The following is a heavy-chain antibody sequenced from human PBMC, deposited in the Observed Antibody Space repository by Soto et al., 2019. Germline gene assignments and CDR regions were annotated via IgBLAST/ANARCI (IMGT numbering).Heavy chain of an antibody. D-gene: IGHD6-19*01. Sequence: QVQLVQSGAEVQKPGSSVKVSCKASGGTFSSYTISWVRQAPGQGLEWMGRIIPILGIANYAQKFQGRVTITADKSTSTAYMELSSLRSEDTAVYYCARDRDSSGWYDYWGQGTLVTVSS. CDR3: ARDRDSSGWYDY. J-gene: IGHJ4*02. CDR2: IIPILGIA. V-gene: IGHV1-69*08. CDR1: GGTFSSYT.